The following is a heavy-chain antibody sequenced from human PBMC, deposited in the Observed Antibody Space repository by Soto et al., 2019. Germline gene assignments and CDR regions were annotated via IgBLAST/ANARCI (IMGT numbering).Heavy chain of an antibody. CDR1: GGTFSSYA. V-gene: IGHV1-69*13. CDR2: IIPIFGTA. Sequence: SVKVSCKASGGTFSSYAISWVRQAPGQGLEWMGGIIPIFGTANYAQKFQGRVTITADESTSTAYMELSSLRSEDTAVYYCAREARRRGAFDIWGQGTMVTVAS. J-gene: IGHJ3*02. CDR3: AREARRRGAFDI. D-gene: IGHD1-1*01.